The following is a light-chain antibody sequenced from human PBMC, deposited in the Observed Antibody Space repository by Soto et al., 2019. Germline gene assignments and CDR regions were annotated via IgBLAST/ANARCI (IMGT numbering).Light chain of an antibody. Sequence: IQLTQSPSSLSASVGDRVTITCRASQGISSYLAWYQQKPGKAPKLLIYAASTLQSGVPSRFSGSGSGTDFTLKISSLQPEDFATYYCQPLNIYPYTFGQGTQLAIK. CDR1: QGISSY. CDR3: QPLNIYPYT. CDR2: AAS. J-gene: IGKJ2*01. V-gene: IGKV1-9*01.